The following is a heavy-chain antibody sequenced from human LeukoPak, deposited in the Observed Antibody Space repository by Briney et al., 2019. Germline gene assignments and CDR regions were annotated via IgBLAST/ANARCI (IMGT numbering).Heavy chain of an antibody. D-gene: IGHD2-2*01. Sequence: SVKVSCKASGGTFSSYAISWVRQAPGQGLEWMGGIIPIFGTANYAQKFRGRVTITADESTSTAYMELSSLRSEDTAVYYCAVGAGYQLPPGGYWGQGTLVTVSS. J-gene: IGHJ4*02. V-gene: IGHV1-69*13. CDR1: GGTFSSYA. CDR2: IIPIFGTA. CDR3: AVGAGYQLPPGGY.